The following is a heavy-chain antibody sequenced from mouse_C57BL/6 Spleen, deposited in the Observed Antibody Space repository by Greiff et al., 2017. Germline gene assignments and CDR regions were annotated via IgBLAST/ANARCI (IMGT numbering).Heavy chain of an antibody. Sequence: VQLQQSGAELAKPGASVKLSCKASGYTFTSYWMHWVKQRPGQGLEWIGYINPSSGYTKYNQKFKDKATLTADKSSSTAYMQLSSLTYEDSAVYYCARDLPGTAYYFDYWGQGTTLTVSS. J-gene: IGHJ2*01. CDR3: ARDLPGTAYYFDY. D-gene: IGHD4-1*01. V-gene: IGHV1-7*01. CDR2: INPSSGYT. CDR1: GYTFTSYW.